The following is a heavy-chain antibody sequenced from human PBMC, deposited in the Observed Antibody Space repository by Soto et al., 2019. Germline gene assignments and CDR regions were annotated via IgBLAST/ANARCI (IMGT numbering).Heavy chain of an antibody. J-gene: IGHJ3*01. CDR2: IYSGGST. V-gene: IGHV3-53*02. CDR1: GFTVSSNY. Sequence: EVQLVETGGGLSQPGGSLRLSCAASGFTVSSNYISWVRQASGEGLQWVSIIYSGGSTYYADSVKGRFTISRDNSKNTLYLQMNSLRVEDTAVYYCVRGGALDVWGQGTMVTV. CDR3: VRGGALDV.